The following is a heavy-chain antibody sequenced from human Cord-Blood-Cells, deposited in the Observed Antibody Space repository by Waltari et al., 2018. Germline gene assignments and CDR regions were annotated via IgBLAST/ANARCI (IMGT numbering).Heavy chain of an antibody. J-gene: IGHJ5*02. CDR3: TSLKNYNWFDP. CDR2: MNHSGST. D-gene: IGHD1-7*01. CDR1: GGSFSGYY. Sequence: QVQLQQWGAGLLKPSETLSLTCAVYGGSFSGYYWSWFRQPPGKGLELIGEMNHSGSTNYNPSLKIRVTMSVDTSKNQFSLKLSSVTAADTAVYYCTSLKNYNWFDPWGQGTLVTVSS. V-gene: IGHV4-34*01.